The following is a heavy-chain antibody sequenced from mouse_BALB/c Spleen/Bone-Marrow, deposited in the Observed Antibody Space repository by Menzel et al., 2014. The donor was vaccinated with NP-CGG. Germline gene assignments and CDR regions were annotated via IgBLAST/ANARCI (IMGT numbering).Heavy chain of an antibody. D-gene: IGHD2-12*01. J-gene: IGHJ2*01. Sequence: QVQLQQSGAELVKPGASVKLSCKASGYTFTSYWMYWVKQRPGQGLEWIGEINPSNGRTNYNEKFKTKATLTVDKSSSTAYMQLSSLTSEDSAVYYCARWLLYYWGQGTTLTVSS. CDR2: INPSNGRT. CDR3: ARWLLYY. CDR1: GYTFTSYW. V-gene: IGHV1S81*02.